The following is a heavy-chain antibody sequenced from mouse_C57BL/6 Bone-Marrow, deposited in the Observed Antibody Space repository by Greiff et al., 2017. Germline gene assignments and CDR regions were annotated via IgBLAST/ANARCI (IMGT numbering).Heavy chain of an antibody. V-gene: IGHV1-82*01. CDR1: GYAFSSSW. J-gene: IGHJ1*03. Sequence: VQLQQSGPELVKPGASVKISCKASGYAFSSSWMNWVKQRPGKGLEWIGRIYPGDGDTNYNGKFKGKATLTADKSSSTAYMQLSSLTSEDSAVYFCARKITTVVALGFDVWGTGTTVTVSS. CDR3: ARKITTVVALGFDV. CDR2: IYPGDGDT. D-gene: IGHD1-1*01.